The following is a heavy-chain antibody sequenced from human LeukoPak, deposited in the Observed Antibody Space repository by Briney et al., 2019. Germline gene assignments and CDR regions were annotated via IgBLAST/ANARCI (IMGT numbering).Heavy chain of an antibody. Sequence: ASVKVSCKASGYTFTSRGFSWVRQAPGQGLEWMGWINADSGNTNYAQKFQGRVTLTTDTSTNTAYMELRSPRSDDTAVYYCARDEVSGGWYNHWGQGTLVTVSS. CDR1: GYTFTSRG. V-gene: IGHV1-18*04. CDR3: ARDEVSGGWYNH. D-gene: IGHD6-19*01. CDR2: INADSGNT. J-gene: IGHJ4*02.